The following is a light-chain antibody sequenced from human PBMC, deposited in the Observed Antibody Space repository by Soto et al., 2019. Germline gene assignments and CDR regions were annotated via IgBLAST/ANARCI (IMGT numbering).Light chain of an antibody. J-gene: IGKJ1*01. Sequence: EIVLTQSPGTLSLSPGERATLSCRASQSVSSSYLAWYQQKPGQAPRLLIYGASSRATGIPDRFSGSGSGTDVTLTISRLEPEDFAVYYCKQYGSSRTFGQGTKVEIK. CDR1: QSVSSSY. CDR2: GAS. V-gene: IGKV3-20*01. CDR3: KQYGSSRT.